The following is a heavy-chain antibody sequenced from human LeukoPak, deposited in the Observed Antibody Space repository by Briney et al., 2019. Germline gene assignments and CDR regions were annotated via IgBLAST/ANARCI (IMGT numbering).Heavy chain of an antibody. V-gene: IGHV1-46*01. CDR1: GYTFTSYY. Sequence: ASVTVSCKASGYTFTSYYMHWVRQAPGQGLEWMGIINPSGGSTSYAQKFQGRVTMTRDTSTSTVYMELSSLRSEDTAVYYCARGDYGDYVYPNYFDYWGQGTLVTVSS. J-gene: IGHJ4*02. D-gene: IGHD4-17*01. CDR2: INPSGGST. CDR3: ARGDYGDYVYPNYFDY.